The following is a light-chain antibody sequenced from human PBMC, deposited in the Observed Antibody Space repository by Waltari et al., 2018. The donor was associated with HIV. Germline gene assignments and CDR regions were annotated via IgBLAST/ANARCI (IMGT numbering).Light chain of an antibody. V-gene: IGKV1-33*01. CDR2: DAS. CDR3: QQHDNFPLT. J-gene: IGKJ4*01. CDR1: QDISNY. Sequence: DIQMTQSPSSLSASVGDRVTITCQASQDISNYLNWYQQKPGKAPKVLIYDASTLETVVPSRFSGSGSGTDFTFTITSLQPEDFATYYCQQHDNFPLTFGGGTKVDIK.